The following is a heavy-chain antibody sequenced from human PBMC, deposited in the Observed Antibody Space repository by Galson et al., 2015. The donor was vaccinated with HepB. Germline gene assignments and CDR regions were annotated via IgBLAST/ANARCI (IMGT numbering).Heavy chain of an antibody. J-gene: IGHJ4*02. CDR2: ISSSSSTI. D-gene: IGHD1-14*01. Sequence: SLRLSCAASGFTFSSYSMNWVRQAPGKGLEWVSYISSSSSTIYYADSVKGRFTISRDNAKNSLYLQMNSLRAEDTAVYYCARDSPGTVDYWGQGALVTVSS. V-gene: IGHV3-48*01. CDR3: ARDSPGTVDY. CDR1: GFTFSSYS.